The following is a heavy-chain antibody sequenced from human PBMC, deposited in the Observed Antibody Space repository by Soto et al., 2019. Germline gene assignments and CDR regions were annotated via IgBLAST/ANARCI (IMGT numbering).Heavy chain of an antibody. CDR3: ARVDRAAFDL. V-gene: IGHV3-74*01. CDR1: GFTFSYYW. J-gene: IGHJ3*01. Sequence: EVQLVESGGGLVQPGESLRLSCAASGFTFSYYWMHWVRQAPGKGLVWVSRIHSDGSDTTYADSVKGRFTISRDNARNTLDLQMHRLRAEDTAVYYCARVDRAAFDLWGQGTVVTVSS. CDR2: IHSDGSDT. D-gene: IGHD2-15*01.